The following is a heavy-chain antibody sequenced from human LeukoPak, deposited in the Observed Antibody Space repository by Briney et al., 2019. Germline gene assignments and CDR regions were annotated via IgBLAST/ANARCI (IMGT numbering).Heavy chain of an antibody. V-gene: IGHV1-2*06. CDR1: GYTFTGYY. D-gene: IGHD5-24*01. J-gene: IGHJ4*02. CDR2: INPNSGGT. CDR3: ARGSFPEMATTHFDY. Sequence: ASVKVSCQASGYTFTGYYMHWVRQAPGQGLEWMGRINPNSGGTNYAQKFQGRVTMTRDTSISTAYMELSRLRSDDTAVYYCARGSFPEMATTHFDYWGQGTLVTVSS.